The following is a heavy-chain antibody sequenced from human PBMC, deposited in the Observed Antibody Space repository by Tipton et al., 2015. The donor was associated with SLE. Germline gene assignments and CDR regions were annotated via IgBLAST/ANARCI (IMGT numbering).Heavy chain of an antibody. J-gene: IGHJ4*02. CDR3: ARRWVQTVFDY. D-gene: IGHD3-10*01. CDR2: IDPSDSDT. Sequence: QSGAEVKEPGEALQISCKTSGYSFTNSWIVWFRHMPGKGLECMGMIDPSDSDTRYNPSFQGRVSMSIDRSTTTAYLQWRSLKASDTAIYFCARRWVQTVFDYWGQGTLVTVSS. V-gene: IGHV5-51*03. CDR1: GYSFTNSW.